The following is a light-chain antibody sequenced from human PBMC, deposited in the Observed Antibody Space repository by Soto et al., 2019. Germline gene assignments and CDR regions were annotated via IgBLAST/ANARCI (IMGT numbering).Light chain of an antibody. Sequence: DIQMTQSPSSLSASVGDRVTITCRASQSISSYLNWYQQKPGKAPKLLIYAASSLQSGVPSRFXASGSGTDFTLTISSLQPEDFATYYCQQSYSTPQMYTFGQGTKLEIK. CDR1: QSISSY. V-gene: IGKV1-39*01. CDR3: QQSYSTPQMYT. CDR2: AAS. J-gene: IGKJ2*01.